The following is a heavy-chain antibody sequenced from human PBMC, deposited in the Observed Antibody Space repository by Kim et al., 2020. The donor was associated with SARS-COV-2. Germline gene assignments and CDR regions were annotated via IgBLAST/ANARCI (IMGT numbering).Heavy chain of an antibody. Sequence: APGFTGRFVFSLDTSVSTAYLQISSLKAEDTAVYYCARVRRIAAAGWFDPWGQGTLVTVSS. J-gene: IGHJ5*02. CDR3: ARVRRIAAAGWFDP. D-gene: IGHD6-13*01. V-gene: IGHV7-4-1*02.